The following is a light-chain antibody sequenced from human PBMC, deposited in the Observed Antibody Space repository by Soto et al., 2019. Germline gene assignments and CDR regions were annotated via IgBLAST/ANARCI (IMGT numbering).Light chain of an antibody. V-gene: IGKV1-39*01. J-gene: IGKJ2*03. CDR1: QSISAY. Sequence: DIQLTQSPSSLSASVGDRITITCRANQSISAYLSWYQQSTGKAPKLLMYAASNLHSGVPSRFSGSGSGTDFTPTITSLRPEDFATYYCQQTYSSPYSFGQGTKVEIK. CDR3: QQTYSSPYS. CDR2: AAS.